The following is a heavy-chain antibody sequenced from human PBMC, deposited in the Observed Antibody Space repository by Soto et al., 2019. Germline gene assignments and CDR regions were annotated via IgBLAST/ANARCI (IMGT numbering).Heavy chain of an antibody. CDR1: GLSFSLYS. D-gene: IGHD2-21*02. CDR3: AKDDRTASRIDY. CDR2: ISGSGRNI. V-gene: IGHV3-23*01. J-gene: IGHJ4*02. Sequence: EVQLLESGGGLVQPGGSLRLSCATSGLSFSLYSMGWVRQAPGKGLEWVSVISGSGRNIHYADSVKGRFTISRDNSKNTLSLQMNSLRAEDTALYYCAKDDRTASRIDYWGQGTLVTVSS.